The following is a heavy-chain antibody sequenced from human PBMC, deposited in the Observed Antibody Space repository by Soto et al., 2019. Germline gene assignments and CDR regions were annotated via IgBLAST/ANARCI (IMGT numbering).Heavy chain of an antibody. CDR3: ARAGLTTLELATMY. D-gene: IGHD5-12*01. Sequence: ASVKVSFKASRYTFTDYYMHWVRHSPGQGLEWMGWIHPNSGVTKFPQKFQGRVIMTRDTSISTVYMELSRLTSDDTAVYYCARAGLTTLELATMYWGQGTLVTVSS. J-gene: IGHJ4*02. CDR2: IHPNSGVT. V-gene: IGHV1-2*02. CDR1: RYTFTDYY.